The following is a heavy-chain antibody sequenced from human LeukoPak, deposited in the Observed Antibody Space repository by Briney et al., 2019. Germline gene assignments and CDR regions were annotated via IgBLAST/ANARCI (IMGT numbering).Heavy chain of an antibody. D-gene: IGHD1-7*01. CDR1: GFTFSSYA. V-gene: IGHV3-23*01. CDR3: AKRRGLELLYYYYMDV. CDR2: ISGSGGST. J-gene: IGHJ6*03. Sequence: PGGSLRLSCAASGFTFSSYAMTWVRQAAGKGLEWVSAISGSGGSTYYADSVKGRFTISRDNSKNTLFLQMNSLRAEDTAVYYCAKRRGLELLYYYYMDVWGKGTTVTVSS.